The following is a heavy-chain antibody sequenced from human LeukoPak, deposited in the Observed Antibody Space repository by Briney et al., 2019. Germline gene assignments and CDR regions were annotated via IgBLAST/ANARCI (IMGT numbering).Heavy chain of an antibody. V-gene: IGHV3-15*01. CDR1: GFTFRNSW. CDR3: TTEVLAYCGGDCTY. CDR2: IKSKTYGGIT. J-gene: IGHJ4*02. D-gene: IGHD2-21*02. Sequence: PGVSLRLSCAASGFTFRNSWMSWVRQAPRKGLECVGRIKSKTYGGITDYAAHVKGRLTISRDDSKTTLYLKMNSLKTEDTAVYYCTTEVLAYCGGDCTYWGQGTLVTVSS.